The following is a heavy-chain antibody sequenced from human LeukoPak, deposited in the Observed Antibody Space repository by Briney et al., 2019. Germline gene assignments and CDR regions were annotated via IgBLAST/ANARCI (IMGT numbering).Heavy chain of an antibody. D-gene: IGHD3-10*01. CDR3: ARAGKLMITMVRGALASKKGFDI. CDR2: INPNSGGT. V-gene: IGHV1-2*02. Sequence: VASVKVSCEASGYTFTGYYMHWVRQAPGQGLEWMGWINPNSGGTNYAQKFQGRVTMTRDTSISTAYMELSRLRSDDTAVYYCARAGKLMITMVRGALASKKGFDIWGQGTMVTVSS. J-gene: IGHJ3*02. CDR1: GYTFTGYY.